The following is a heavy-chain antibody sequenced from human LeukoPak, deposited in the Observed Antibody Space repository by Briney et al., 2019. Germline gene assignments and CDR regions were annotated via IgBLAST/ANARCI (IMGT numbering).Heavy chain of an antibody. V-gene: IGHV4-61*02. Sequence: SETLSLTCTVSGGSISSGSYYWSWIRQPAGKGLEWIGRIYTSGSTNYNPSLKSRVTISVDTSKNQFSLKLSSVTAADTAVYYCARDRNAPNWGDYYYYYMDVWGKGTTVTVSS. CDR3: ARDRNAPNWGDYYYYYMDV. CDR2: IYTSGST. J-gene: IGHJ6*03. CDR1: GGSISSGSYY. D-gene: IGHD3-16*01.